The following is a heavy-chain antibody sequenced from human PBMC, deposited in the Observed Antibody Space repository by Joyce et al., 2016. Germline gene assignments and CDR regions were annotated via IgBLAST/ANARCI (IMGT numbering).Heavy chain of an antibody. Sequence: EVQLVESGGGLVRPGGSLRLSYAASGFTFSSYSMNWVRQAPGKGLEWVSCISSNRKYIYYADSVKGRFTISRDNAKSSLFLQMDSRRAEDTAVYYCARNSAPRASTYYGLDVWGQGTTVTVSS. CDR3: ARNSAPRASTYYGLDV. CDR1: GFTFSSYS. V-gene: IGHV3-21*01. J-gene: IGHJ6*02. D-gene: IGHD5/OR15-5a*01. CDR2: ISSNRKYI.